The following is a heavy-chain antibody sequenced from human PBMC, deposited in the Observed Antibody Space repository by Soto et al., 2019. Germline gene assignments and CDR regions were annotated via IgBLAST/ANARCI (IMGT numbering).Heavy chain of an antibody. Sequence: GASVKVSCKASGYTFTGYYMHWVRQAPGQGLEWMGWINPNSGGTNYAQKFQGRVTMTRDTSISTAYMELSRLRSDDTAVYYCARGEWADYDILTLGYYGMDVWGQGTMVTVSS. CDR1: GYTFTGYY. CDR3: ARGEWADYDILTLGYYGMDV. V-gene: IGHV1-2*02. D-gene: IGHD3-9*01. CDR2: INPNSGGT. J-gene: IGHJ6*02.